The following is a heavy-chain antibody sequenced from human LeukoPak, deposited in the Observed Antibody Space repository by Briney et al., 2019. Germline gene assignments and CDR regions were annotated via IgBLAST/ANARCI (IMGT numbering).Heavy chain of an antibody. J-gene: IGHJ4*02. Sequence: GGSLRLSCAASGFRFSDYGMHWVRQAPGKGLEWVAVISYDGSNKYYADSVKGRFTISRDNSKNTLYLQMNSLRAEDTAVYYCAKEVSRVTTFYFDYWGQGTLVTVSS. CDR1: GFRFSDYG. D-gene: IGHD4-17*01. CDR3: AKEVSRVTTFYFDY. V-gene: IGHV3-30*18. CDR2: ISYDGSNK.